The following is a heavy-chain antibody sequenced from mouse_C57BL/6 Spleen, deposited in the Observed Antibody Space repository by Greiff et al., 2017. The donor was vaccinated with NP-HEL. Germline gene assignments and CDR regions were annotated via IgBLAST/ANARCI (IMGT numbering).Heavy chain of an antibody. CDR2: INPSNGGT. J-gene: IGHJ3*01. CDR3: ARRAAIYDVSSWFAY. D-gene: IGHD2-3*01. CDR1: GYTFTSYW. V-gene: IGHV1-53*01. Sequence: VQRVESGTELVKPGASVKLSCKASGYTFTSYWMHWVKQRPGQGLEWIGNINPSNGGTNYNEKFKSKATLTVDKSSSTAYMQLSSLTSEDSAVYYCARRAAIYDVSSWFAYWGQGTLVTVSA.